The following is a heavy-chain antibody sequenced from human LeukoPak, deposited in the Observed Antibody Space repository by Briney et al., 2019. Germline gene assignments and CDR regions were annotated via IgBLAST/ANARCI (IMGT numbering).Heavy chain of an antibody. CDR3: ARGSSSRPYGWF. CDR1: GGSISSSSYY. CDR2: IYTSGST. J-gene: IGHJ4*02. Sequence: SETLSLTCTVSGGSISSSSYYWSWIRQPAGKGLEWIGRIYTSGSTNYNPSLKSRVTISVDTSKNQFSLKLSSVTAADTAVYYCARGSSSRPYGWFWGQGTLVTVSS. V-gene: IGHV4-61*02. D-gene: IGHD6-13*01.